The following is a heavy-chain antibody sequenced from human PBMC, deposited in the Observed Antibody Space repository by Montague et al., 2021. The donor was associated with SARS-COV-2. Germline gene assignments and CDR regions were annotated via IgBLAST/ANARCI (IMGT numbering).Heavy chain of an antibody. CDR1: GGSISSYY. Sequence: SETLSLTCTVSGGSISSYYWSWIRQPPGKGLQWIGYISYSGSTNYNPSLKSRVTISVDTSKNHFSLRLSSVTAADTAVYYCAKFRRTYQLFGGVYYGMDVWGQGTLVTVSS. V-gene: IGHV4-59*01. D-gene: IGHD3-16*01. J-gene: IGHJ6*02. CDR2: ISYSGST. CDR3: AKFRRTYQLFGGVYYGMDV.